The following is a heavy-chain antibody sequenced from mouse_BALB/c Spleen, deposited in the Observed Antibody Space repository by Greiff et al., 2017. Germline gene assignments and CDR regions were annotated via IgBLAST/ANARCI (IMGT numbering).Heavy chain of an antibody. CDR1: GFSLTSYG. CDR2: IWGDGST. D-gene: IGHD2-3*01. CDR3: ARDRGDGYYDY. Sequence: QVQLQQSGPGLVAPSQSLSITCTVSGFSLTSYGVNWVRQPPGKGLEWLGMIWGDGSTDYNSALKSRLSISKDNSKSQVFLKMNSLQTDDTARYYCARDRGDGYYDYWGQGTTLTGSS. J-gene: IGHJ2*01. V-gene: IGHV2-6-7*01.